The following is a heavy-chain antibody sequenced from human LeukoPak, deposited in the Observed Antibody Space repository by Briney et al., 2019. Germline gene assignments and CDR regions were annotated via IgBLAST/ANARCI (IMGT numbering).Heavy chain of an antibody. J-gene: IGHJ4*02. CDR1: GFSFSSYA. CDR2: ISGGGGST. D-gene: IGHD1-26*01. CDR3: AKRRLGAVDY. V-gene: IGHV3-23*01. Sequence: GGSLRLSCATSGFSFSSYAMSWVRQAPGKGLEWVSAISGGGGSTYYADPVRGRFTISRDNSKNTLYLQMNSLTAEDTAVYYCAKRRLGAVDYWGQGSLVTASS.